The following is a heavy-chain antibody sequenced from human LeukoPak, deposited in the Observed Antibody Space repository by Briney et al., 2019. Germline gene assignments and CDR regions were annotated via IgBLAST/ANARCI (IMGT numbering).Heavy chain of an antibody. V-gene: IGHV4-4*09. CDR2: IYTSGST. Sequence: SETLSLTCTVSSGSISSYYWSWIRQPPGKGLEWIGYIYTSGSTNYNPSLKSRVTISVDTSKNQFSLKLSSVTAADTAVYYCARCWSYYYYMDVWGKGTTVTVSS. J-gene: IGHJ6*03. CDR3: ARCWSYYYYMDV. CDR1: SGSISSYY.